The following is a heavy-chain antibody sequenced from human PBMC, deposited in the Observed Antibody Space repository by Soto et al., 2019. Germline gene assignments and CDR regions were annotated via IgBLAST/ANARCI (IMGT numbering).Heavy chain of an antibody. D-gene: IGHD6-19*01. CDR2: ISSSSSYI. Sequence: PVGSLRLSCAASGFTFSSYSMNWVRQAPGKGLEWVSSISSSSSYIYYADSVKGRFTISRDNAKNSLYLQMNSLRAEDTAVYYCARDSGEAVANYNFDYWGQGTLVTVSS. CDR3: ARDSGEAVANYNFDY. V-gene: IGHV3-21*01. J-gene: IGHJ4*02. CDR1: GFTFSSYS.